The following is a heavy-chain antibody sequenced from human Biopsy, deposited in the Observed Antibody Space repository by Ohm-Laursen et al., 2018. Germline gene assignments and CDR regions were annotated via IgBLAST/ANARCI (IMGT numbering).Heavy chain of an antibody. J-gene: IGHJ4*02. CDR1: GYTFTNYG. D-gene: IGHD3-3*01. CDR2: VSPYNGDT. V-gene: IGHV1-18*01. Sequence: ASVKVSCNASGYTFTNYGISWVRQAPGQGLEWMGWVSPYNGDTDYAQELQGRVTMTTDTSTSTAYMDLRSLRSDDTAVYYCARDRWPHVTLLGLVVFDFWGQGTLVIVSS. CDR3: ARDRWPHVTLLGLVVFDF.